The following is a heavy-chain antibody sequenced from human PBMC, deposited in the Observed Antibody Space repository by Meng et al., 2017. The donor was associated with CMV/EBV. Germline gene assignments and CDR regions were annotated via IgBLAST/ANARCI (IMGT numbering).Heavy chain of an antibody. CDR2: ISSSSSYI. D-gene: IGHD5-24*01. Sequence: GGSLRLSCAAPGFTFSSYSMNWVRQAPGKGLEWVSSISSSSSYIYYADSVKGRFTISRDNAKSSLHLQMNSLRAEDTAVYYCARDSTDGYNYDYWGQGTLVTVSS. CDR3: ARDSTDGYNYDY. J-gene: IGHJ4*02. V-gene: IGHV3-21*01. CDR1: GFTFSSYS.